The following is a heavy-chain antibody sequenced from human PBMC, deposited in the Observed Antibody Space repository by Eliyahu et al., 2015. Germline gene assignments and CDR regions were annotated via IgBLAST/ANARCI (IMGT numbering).Heavy chain of an antibody. CDR3: ARDLPGTKYNILTGYPDY. CDR1: GFPFSDYY. D-gene: IGHD3-9*01. J-gene: IGHJ4*02. V-gene: IGHV3-11*01. CDR2: ISGSGDTI. Sequence: QVQLVESGGGLVKPGGXLRLSCXAXGFPFSDYYMXXTRQAPGTGLEWVSHISGSGDTIYYADSVKGRFTISRDNTKNSLYLQMNSLRAEDTAVYYCARDLPGTKYNILTGYPDYWGQGTLVTVSS.